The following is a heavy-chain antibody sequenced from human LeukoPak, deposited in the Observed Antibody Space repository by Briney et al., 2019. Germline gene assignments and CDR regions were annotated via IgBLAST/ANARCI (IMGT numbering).Heavy chain of an antibody. CDR3: ASDTGYFDSTTLGY. V-gene: IGHV1-69*05. J-gene: IGHJ4*02. CDR2: IIPIFGTA. Sequence: ASVKVSCKASGGTFSSYAISWVRQAPGQGLEWMGGIIPIFGTANYAQKFQGRVTITTDESTSTAYVELSSLRSEDTAVYYCASDTGYFDSTTLGYWGQGTLVTVSS. D-gene: IGHD2/OR15-2a*01. CDR1: GGTFSSYA.